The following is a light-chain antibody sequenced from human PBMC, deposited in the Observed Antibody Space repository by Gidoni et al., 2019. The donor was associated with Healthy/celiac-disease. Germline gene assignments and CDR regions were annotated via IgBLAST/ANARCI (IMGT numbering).Light chain of an antibody. J-gene: IGLJ2*01. Sequence: QSALTQPASASAPPGQSITISCTGTSSDVGGYNYVSWYQQPPGKAPKLLIYDVSNRPSGVSNRFSGSKSGNTASLTISGLQAEDEADYYCSSYTSSSTNVVFGGGTKLTVL. CDR2: DVS. CDR3: SSYTSSSTNVV. V-gene: IGLV2-14*03. CDR1: SSDVGGYNY.